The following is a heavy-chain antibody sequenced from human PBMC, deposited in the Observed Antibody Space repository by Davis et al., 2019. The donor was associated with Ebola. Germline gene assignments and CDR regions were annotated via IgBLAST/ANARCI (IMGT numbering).Heavy chain of an antibody. D-gene: IGHD3-9*01. CDR3: ARDFDGGNYYFDY. CDR1: GSSFSSHP. Sequence: SVKVSCKTSGSSFSSHPISWVRQAPRQGLEWMGGIIPIFDTPHYAQKFQGRITITADASTSTAYMELSSLRSEDTATYFCARDFDGGNYYFDYWGPGTPVTVSS. J-gene: IGHJ4*02. V-gene: IGHV1-69*13. CDR2: IIPIFDTP.